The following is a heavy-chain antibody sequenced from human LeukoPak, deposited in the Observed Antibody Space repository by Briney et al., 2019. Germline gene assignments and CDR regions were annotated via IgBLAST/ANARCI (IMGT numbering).Heavy chain of an antibody. J-gene: IGHJ6*02. CDR1: GYTLTELS. Sequence: ASVKVSCKVSGYTLTELSMHWVRQAPGKGLEWMGGFDPEDGETIYAQKFQGRVTMTEDTSTDTAYMELSSLRSDDTAVYYCARVALQYCSSTSCYVSDYYGMDVWGQGTTVTVSS. D-gene: IGHD2-2*01. V-gene: IGHV1-24*01. CDR2: FDPEDGET. CDR3: ARVALQYCSSTSCYVSDYYGMDV.